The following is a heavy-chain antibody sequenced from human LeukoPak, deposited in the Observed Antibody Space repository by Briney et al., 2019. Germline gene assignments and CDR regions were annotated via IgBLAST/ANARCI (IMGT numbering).Heavy chain of an antibody. D-gene: IGHD4-17*01. V-gene: IGHV3-7*01. CDR1: GFIFSDYW. Sequence: GGSLRLSCAASGFIFSDYWMSWVRQAPGKGLEWVGSIEQDGNEKNYVDSVEGRFTISRDNAHNSLYLQMNSLRAEDTAVYYCARDKSRYGDYAVDYWGQGTLVTVSS. J-gene: IGHJ4*02. CDR3: ARDKSRYGDYAVDY. CDR2: IEQDGNEK.